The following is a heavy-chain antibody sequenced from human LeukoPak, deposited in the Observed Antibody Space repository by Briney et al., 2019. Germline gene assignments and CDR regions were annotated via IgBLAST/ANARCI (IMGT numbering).Heavy chain of an antibody. D-gene: IGHD4-17*01. CDR3: ARERTFDYGDYDGWFDP. V-gene: IGHV4-39*07. Sequence: SETLSLTCTVSGGSISSSSYYWGWIRQPPGKGLEWIGSIYYSGSTYYNPSLKSRVTISVDTSKNQFSLKLSSVTAADTAVYYCARERTFDYGDYDGWFDPWGQGTLVTVSS. J-gene: IGHJ5*02. CDR1: GGSISSSSYY. CDR2: IYYSGST.